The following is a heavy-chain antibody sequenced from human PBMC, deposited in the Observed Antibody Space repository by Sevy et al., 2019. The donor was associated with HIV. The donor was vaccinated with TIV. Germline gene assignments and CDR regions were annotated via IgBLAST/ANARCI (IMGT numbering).Heavy chain of an antibody. CDR1: GDSVSSIRTS. V-gene: IGHV6-1*01. CDR3: AERTNDVFYYGMDV. J-gene: IGHJ6*02. CDR2: TYYRSKWYN. Sequence: SQTLSLTCAISGDSVSSIRTSWNWIRQSPSRGLEWLGRTYYRSKWYNDYATSVKSRITINADTSKNQVSLHLNSVTPEDTAVYYCAERTNDVFYYGMDVWGQGTTVTVSS.